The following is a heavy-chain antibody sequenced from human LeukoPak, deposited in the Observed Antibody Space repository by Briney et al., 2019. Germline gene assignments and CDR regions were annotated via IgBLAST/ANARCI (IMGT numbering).Heavy chain of an antibody. D-gene: IGHD2-2*01. CDR3: TRERGLGDKRVVPSDY. Sequence: GGSLRLSCAASGFTFSSFAMSWVRQAPGKGLEWVGFIRSKAYGGTTEYAASVKGRFTISRDDSKSIAYLQMNSLKTEDTAVYYCTRERGLGDKRVVPSDYWGQGTLVTVSS. CDR1: GFTFSSFA. CDR2: IRSKAYGGTT. V-gene: IGHV3-49*04. J-gene: IGHJ4*02.